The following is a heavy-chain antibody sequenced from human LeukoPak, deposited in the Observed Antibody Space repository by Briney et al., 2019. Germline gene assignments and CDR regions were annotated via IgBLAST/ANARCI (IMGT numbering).Heavy chain of an antibody. Sequence: SETLSLTYTVSGGSISSGSYYWSWIRQPAGKGLERIGRIYTSGSTKYNPSLKSRVTISVDTSKNQFSLKLSSVTAADTAVYYCASVLMGAFDYWGQGTLVTVSS. CDR3: ASVLMGAFDY. CDR2: IYTSGST. V-gene: IGHV4-61*02. CDR1: GGSISSGSYY. J-gene: IGHJ4*02. D-gene: IGHD2-8*01.